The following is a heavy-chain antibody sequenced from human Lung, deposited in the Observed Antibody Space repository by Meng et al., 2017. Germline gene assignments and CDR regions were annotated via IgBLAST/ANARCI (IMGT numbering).Heavy chain of an antibody. V-gene: IGHV4-34*01. CDR2: INHSGST. CDR3: ARGPTTMAHDSDY. CDR1: GGSFSDYY. Sequence: QVQLQQGGVGLLKPSETLSLPCVVSGGSFSDYYWSWIRQPPGKGLGWIGEINHSGSTNYNPSLESRATISVDTSQNNLSLKLSSVTAADSAVYYCARGPTTMAHDSDYWGQGTLVTVSS. D-gene: IGHD4-11*01. J-gene: IGHJ4*02.